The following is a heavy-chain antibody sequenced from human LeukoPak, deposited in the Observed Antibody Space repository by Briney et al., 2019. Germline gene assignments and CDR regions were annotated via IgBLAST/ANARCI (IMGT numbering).Heavy chain of an antibody. CDR2: SYTSGST. J-gene: IGHJ5*02. CDR1: GGCISSYY. Sequence: SETLPLTCTVSGGCISSYYWSWVRQPAGKGLEWIGRSYTSGSTNYNPSLKSRVTMSVDTSKNQFSLKLSSVTAADTAVYYCARDPTYYYGSGSYYNPWGQGTLVTVSS. D-gene: IGHD3-10*01. CDR3: ARDPTYYYGSGSYYNP. V-gene: IGHV4-4*07.